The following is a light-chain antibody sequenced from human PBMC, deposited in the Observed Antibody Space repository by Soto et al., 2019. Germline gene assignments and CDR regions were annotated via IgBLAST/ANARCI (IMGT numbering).Light chain of an antibody. CDR2: AAS. V-gene: IGKV1-16*02. CDR3: LQYKSYPFT. J-gene: IGKJ3*01. CDR1: QDISNS. Sequence: DIQMTQSPSSLSASVGDRVTITCRASQDISNSLAWFQQKPGKAPQSLISAASSLHSGVPSKFSGSGSGTDFTHTINALQPEDFAAYYSLQYKSYPFTFGPGTKVDIK.